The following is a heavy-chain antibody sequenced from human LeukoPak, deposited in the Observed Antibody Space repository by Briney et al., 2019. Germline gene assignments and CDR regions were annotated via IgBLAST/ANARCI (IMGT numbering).Heavy chain of an antibody. V-gene: IGHV1-46*01. Sequence: ASVKVSCKASGYTFTSYYMHWVRQAPGQGLEWMGIINPSGGSTSYAQKFQGRVTMTRDTSTSTVYMELSSLRSEDTAAYYCAGGHCSSTSCYTAGYYYYYMDVWGKGTTVTVSS. D-gene: IGHD2-2*02. CDR1: GYTFTSYY. CDR2: INPSGGST. J-gene: IGHJ6*03. CDR3: AGGHCSSTSCYTAGYYYYYMDV.